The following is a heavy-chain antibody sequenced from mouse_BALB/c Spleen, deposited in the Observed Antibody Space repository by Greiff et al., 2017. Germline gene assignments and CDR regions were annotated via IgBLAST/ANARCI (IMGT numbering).Heavy chain of an antibody. V-gene: IGHV5-6-5*01. CDR3: ARGFYYGSSYYFDY. CDR1: GFTFSSYA. J-gene: IGHJ2*01. D-gene: IGHD1-1*01. Sequence: EVKVEESGGGLVKPGGSLKLSCAASGFTFSSYAMSWVRQTPEKRLEWVASISSGGSTYYPDSVKGRFTISRDNARNILYLQMSSLRSEDTAMYYCARGFYYGSSYYFDYWGQGTTLTVSS. CDR2: ISSGGST.